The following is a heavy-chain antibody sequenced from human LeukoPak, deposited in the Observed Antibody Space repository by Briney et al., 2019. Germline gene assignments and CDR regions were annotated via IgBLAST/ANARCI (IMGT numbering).Heavy chain of an antibody. Sequence: GGSLRLSCAASRFTFSNYWMSWVRQAPGKGLEWVSSIFPSGGEIHYADSVRGRFTISRDNSKSTLSLQMNSLRAEDTAIYYCATYRQVLLPFESWGQGTLVTVSS. CDR2: IFPSGGEI. J-gene: IGHJ4*02. V-gene: IGHV3-23*01. CDR1: RFTFSNYW. CDR3: ATYRQVLLPFES. D-gene: IGHD2-8*02.